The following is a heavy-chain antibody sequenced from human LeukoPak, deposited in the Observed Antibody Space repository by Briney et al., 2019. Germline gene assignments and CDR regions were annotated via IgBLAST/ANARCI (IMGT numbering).Heavy chain of an antibody. Sequence: GGSLRLSCAASGFTVSSNYMSWVRQAPGKGLEWVSVIYSGGNTYHADSVKGRFTISRDNTKNTLYLQINSLRAEDTAVYYCARDKGSSWSDALDIWGQGTMVTVSS. CDR2: IYSGGNT. CDR1: GFTVSSNY. D-gene: IGHD6-13*01. J-gene: IGHJ3*02. V-gene: IGHV3-53*01. CDR3: ARDKGSSWSDALDI.